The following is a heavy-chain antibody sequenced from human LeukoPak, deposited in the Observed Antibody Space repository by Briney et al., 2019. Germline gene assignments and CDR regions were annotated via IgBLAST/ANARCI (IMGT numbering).Heavy chain of an antibody. Sequence: SETLALTCTVSGDSIRSYYWSWFRQPAGKGLEWIGRIYTTGSANYNPSLKSRVIMSVDTSKNQFSLNLTSVTAADTAMYYCARDAHYYGVDYWGQGTLVTVSS. CDR2: IYTTGSA. V-gene: IGHV4-4*07. CDR1: GDSIRSYY. J-gene: IGHJ4*02. CDR3: ARDAHYYGVDY. D-gene: IGHD3-10*01.